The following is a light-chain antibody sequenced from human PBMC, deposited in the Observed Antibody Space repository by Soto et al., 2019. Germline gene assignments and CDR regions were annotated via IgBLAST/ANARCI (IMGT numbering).Light chain of an antibody. V-gene: IGKV3-11*01. J-gene: IGKJ4*01. Sequence: TVLTQSPATLSLSPGERATLSCKASQSIGNSLGWFQQKPGQAPRLLIDDAFNRATGIPARFTGSGSGSDFTLTISSLEPEDFGVYYCRQRYNSPLTFGGGTKVEIK. CDR1: QSIGNS. CDR2: DAF. CDR3: RQRYNSPLT.